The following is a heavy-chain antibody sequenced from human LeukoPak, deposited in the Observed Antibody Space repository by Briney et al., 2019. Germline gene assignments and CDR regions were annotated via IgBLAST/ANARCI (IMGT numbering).Heavy chain of an antibody. D-gene: IGHD3-22*01. V-gene: IGHV4-4*07. CDR2: IYGSGIT. CDR3: ARLKFYDSTGYSPGYYMDV. CDR1: GGSIISNY. J-gene: IGHJ6*03. Sequence: SETLSLTCTVSGGSIISNYWSWIRQAAGTGLEWIGRIYGSGITDYNPSLKSRVTMSLDTSRKQFSLRLTSVTAADTAVYYCARLKFYDSTGYSPGYYMDVWGKGTTVSVFS.